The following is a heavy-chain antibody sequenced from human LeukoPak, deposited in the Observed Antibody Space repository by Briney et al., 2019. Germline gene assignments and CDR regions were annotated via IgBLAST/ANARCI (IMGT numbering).Heavy chain of an antibody. J-gene: IGHJ4*02. CDR2: ISSSSII. D-gene: IGHD2-21*02. CDR3: AKSDTYRFDY. CDR1: VFTFSSYS. Sequence: GGSLRLSCAASVFTFSSYSMNRVRQAPGKGLEWLSYISSSSIIYYADSVKGRFTISRDNAKNSLYLQMNSLRDEDTAVYYCAKSDTYRFDYWGQRTLVTVSS. V-gene: IGHV3-48*02.